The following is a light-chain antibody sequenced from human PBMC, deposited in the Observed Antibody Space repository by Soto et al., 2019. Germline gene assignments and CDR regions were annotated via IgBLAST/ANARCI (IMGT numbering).Light chain of an antibody. Sequence: DIQMTQSPSTLSASVGDRVTITCRASQSISSWLAWYQQKPGKAPKLMIYDASSLESGVPSRFSGSGSGTEFTLTISSLQRDDFATYYCQQYNSYSPWTFGQGTKVDIK. J-gene: IGKJ1*01. CDR3: QQYNSYSPWT. V-gene: IGKV1-5*01. CDR1: QSISSW. CDR2: DAS.